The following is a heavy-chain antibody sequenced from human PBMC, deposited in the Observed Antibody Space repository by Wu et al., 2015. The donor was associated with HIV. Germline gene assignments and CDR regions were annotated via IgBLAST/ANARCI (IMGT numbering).Heavy chain of an antibody. CDR1: GGTFSSYA. Sequence: VQVWGVRWKKPGSSVKVSCKASGGTFSSYAISWVRQAPGQGLEWMGGIIPIFGTANYAQKFQGRVTITTDESTSTAYMELSSLRSEDTAVYYCALIAVAGGIGAFDIWGQGTMVTVSS. J-gene: IGHJ3*02. V-gene: IGHV1-69*05. CDR3: ALIAVAGGIGAFDI. D-gene: IGHD6-19*01. CDR2: IIPIFGTA.